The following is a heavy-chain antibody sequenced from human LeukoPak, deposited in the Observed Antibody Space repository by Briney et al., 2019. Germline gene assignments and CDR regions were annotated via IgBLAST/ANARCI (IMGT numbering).Heavy chain of an antibody. CDR3: SRDGLDYYGSGSYRGFVY. D-gene: IGHD3-10*01. CDR2: IRTKDFGGTT. J-gene: IGHJ4*02. Sequence: GGSLRLSCTASGFTFGDYSMSWVRQAPGKGLEYIGFIRTKDFGGTTEYAASVKGRFTISRDDSKSIAYLQIHSLKSEDTAVYYCSRDGLDYYGSGSYRGFVYWGQGTLVTVSS. V-gene: IGHV3-49*04. CDR1: GFTFGDYS.